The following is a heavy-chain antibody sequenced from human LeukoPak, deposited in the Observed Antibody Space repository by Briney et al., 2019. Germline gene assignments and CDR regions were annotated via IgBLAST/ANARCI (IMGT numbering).Heavy chain of an antibody. D-gene: IGHD6-13*01. CDR2: IKQDGSER. J-gene: IGHJ4*02. V-gene: IGHV3-7*01. Sequence: GGSLRLSCAASGFIVNKKYMSWVRQAPGKGLEWVANIKQDGSERSHVDSVKGRFTISRDNAKNSLFLQMNSLRAEDTAVYYCARDSWSSWFDYWGQGTLVTVSS. CDR3: ARDSWSSWFDY. CDR1: GFIVNKKY.